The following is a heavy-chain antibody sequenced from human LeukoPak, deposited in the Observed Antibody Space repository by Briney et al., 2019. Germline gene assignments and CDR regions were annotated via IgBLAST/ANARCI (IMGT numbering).Heavy chain of an antibody. J-gene: IGHJ4*02. CDR1: GYTFTGYY. Sequence: ASVTVSCTASGYTFTGYYMHWVRQAPGQGLEWMGRINPNSGGTSYAQKFQGKVTMTRDTSISTAYMELSTLRSDDTAVYYCAREGVRYCDNTSCYAFDYWGQGTLVTVSS. CDR2: INPNSGGT. V-gene: IGHV1-2*06. CDR3: AREGVRYCDNTSCYAFDY. D-gene: IGHD2-2*01.